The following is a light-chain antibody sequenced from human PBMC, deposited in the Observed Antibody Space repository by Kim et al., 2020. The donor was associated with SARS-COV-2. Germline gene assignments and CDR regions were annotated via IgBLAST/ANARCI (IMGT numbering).Light chain of an antibody. J-gene: IGKJ1*01. CDR2: GAS. V-gene: IGKV1-9*01. CDR3: HQFNSYPPS. Sequence: ASVGERVTITARASQGISNYLAWYQQNPGKAPKLLIYGASTLQSGVPSRFSGSGSGTDFTLTISSLQPEDFATYSCHQFNSYPPSFGQGTKVDIK. CDR1: QGISNY.